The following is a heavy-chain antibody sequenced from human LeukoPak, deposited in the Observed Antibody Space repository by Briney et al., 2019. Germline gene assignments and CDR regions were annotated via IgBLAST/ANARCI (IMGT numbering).Heavy chain of an antibody. CDR3: ARDSARSSGWYETYYFDY. CDR2: ISYDGSNK. D-gene: IGHD6-19*01. V-gene: IGHV3-30-3*01. Sequence: GGSLRLSCAASGSTFSSYAMHWVRQAPGKGLEWVAVISYDGSNKYYADSVKGRFTISRDNSKNTLYLQMNSLRAEDTAVYYCARDSARSSGWYETYYFDYWGQGTLVTVSS. J-gene: IGHJ4*02. CDR1: GSTFSSYA.